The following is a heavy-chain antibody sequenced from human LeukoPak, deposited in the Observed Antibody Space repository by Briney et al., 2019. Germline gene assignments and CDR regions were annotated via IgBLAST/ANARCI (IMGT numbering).Heavy chain of an antibody. CDR3: ASPSGASTW. V-gene: IGHV4-4*02. J-gene: IGHJ4*02. CDR1: GASISSSNW. Sequence: PSETLSLTCAVSGASISSSNWWSWVRQPPGKGLEWIGKVYHNGNTDYNPSLKTRVTMSVDKSKSRFSLKLSSVTAADTAVYYCASPSGASTWWGQGSLVTVSS. D-gene: IGHD2-15*01. CDR2: VYHNGNT.